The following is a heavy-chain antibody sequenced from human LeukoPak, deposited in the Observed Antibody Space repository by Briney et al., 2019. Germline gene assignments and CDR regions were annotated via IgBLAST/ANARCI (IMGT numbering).Heavy chain of an antibody. V-gene: IGHV1-8*01. CDR3: ARAPSLYYYDSSGYPEGDAFDI. CDR1: GYTFTSYD. J-gene: IGHJ3*02. Sequence: ASVKVSCKASGYTFTSYDINWVRQATGQGLEWMGWMNPNSGNTGYAQNFQGRVTMTRNTSISTAYMELSSLRSEDTAVYYCARAPSLYYYDSSGYPEGDAFDIWGQGTMVTVSS. CDR2: MNPNSGNT. D-gene: IGHD3-22*01.